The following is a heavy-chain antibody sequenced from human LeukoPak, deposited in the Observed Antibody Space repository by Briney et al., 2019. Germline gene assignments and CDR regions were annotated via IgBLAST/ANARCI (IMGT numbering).Heavy chain of an antibody. Sequence: SETLSLTCAVSGYSISSGYYWGWIRQPPGKGLEWIGSIYHSGSTYYNPSLKSRVTISVDTSKSQFSLKLSSVTAADTAVYYCARVRRSSGWYNWFDPWGQGTLVTVSS. D-gene: IGHD6-19*01. J-gene: IGHJ5*02. CDR3: ARVRRSSGWYNWFDP. CDR2: IYHSGST. V-gene: IGHV4-38-2*01. CDR1: GYSISSGYY.